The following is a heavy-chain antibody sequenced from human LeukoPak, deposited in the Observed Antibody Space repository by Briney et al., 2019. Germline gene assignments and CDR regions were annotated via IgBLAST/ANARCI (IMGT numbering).Heavy chain of an antibody. CDR2: ISGGGDIT. CDR3: AKAKYSSSSDLLDY. Sequence: GGSLRLSCAASGFNFANHAMSWVRQTPGKGLEWVSAISGGGDITYYADSVTGRFTISRDNSKDTLFLQMHSLRPGDTAVYYCAKAKYSSSSDLLDYWGQGTLVTVSS. J-gene: IGHJ4*02. CDR1: GFNFANHA. D-gene: IGHD6-6*01. V-gene: IGHV3-23*01.